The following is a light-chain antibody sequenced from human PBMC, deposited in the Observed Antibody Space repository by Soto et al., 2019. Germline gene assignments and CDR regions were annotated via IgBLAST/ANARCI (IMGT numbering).Light chain of an antibody. Sequence: EIVMTHSPSTLSLSPVGRATLSCRASQSVSSNLAWYQQKPGQAPRLLIYGASSRATGIPDRFSGSGSGTDFTLTISRLEPEDFAVYYCHQYGNSLWTFGQGTKVDIK. CDR3: HQYGNSLWT. J-gene: IGKJ1*01. CDR2: GAS. CDR1: QSVSSN. V-gene: IGKV3-20*01.